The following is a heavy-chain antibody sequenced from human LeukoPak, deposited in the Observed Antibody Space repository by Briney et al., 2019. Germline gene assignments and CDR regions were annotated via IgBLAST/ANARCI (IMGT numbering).Heavy chain of an antibody. CDR3: ALARSEYHYGMDV. Sequence: SQTLSLTCAISGDSVSSISVAWNWIRQSPSRGLEWLGRTYYRSKWYYEYAVSVKGRININPDPSKNQFSLQLNSVTPEDAAVYYCALARSEYHYGMDVWGQGTTVTVSS. J-gene: IGHJ6*02. CDR2: TYYRSKWYY. V-gene: IGHV6-1*01. CDR1: GDSVSSISVA.